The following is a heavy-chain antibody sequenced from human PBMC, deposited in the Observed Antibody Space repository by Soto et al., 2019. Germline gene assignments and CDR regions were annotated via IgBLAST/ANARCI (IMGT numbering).Heavy chain of an antibody. CDR1: GDSVSSNSAA. Sequence: SQTLSLTCAISGDSVSSNSAAWNWIRQSPSRGLEWLGRTYYRSKWYNDYAGSVKSRITINADKSKNQFSLQLNSVTPEDTAVYYCARDQGYNLNYIVHFDSWGQGTLVTVSS. V-gene: IGHV6-1*01. CDR3: ARDQGYNLNYIVHFDS. D-gene: IGHD1-7*01. J-gene: IGHJ4*02. CDR2: TYYRSKWYN.